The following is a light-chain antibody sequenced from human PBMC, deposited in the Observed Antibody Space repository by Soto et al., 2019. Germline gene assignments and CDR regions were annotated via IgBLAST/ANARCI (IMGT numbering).Light chain of an antibody. CDR1: QGVSNY. V-gene: IGKV1-27*01. CDR2: AAS. Sequence: DIQMTQSPASLSASVGERVTITCRASQGVSNYLAWYHQKPGKVPHLLIYAASTLQSGVPSRFSGSGSGTDFTLTISSLQPEDVATYYCQNYSSAPFTFGGGTKVEIK. J-gene: IGKJ4*01. CDR3: QNYSSAPFT.